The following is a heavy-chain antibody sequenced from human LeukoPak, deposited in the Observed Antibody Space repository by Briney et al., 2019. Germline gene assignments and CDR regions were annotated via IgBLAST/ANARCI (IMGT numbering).Heavy chain of an antibody. V-gene: IGHV4-39*07. D-gene: IGHD3-10*01. J-gene: IGHJ4*02. CDR3: ARAKGMVREAFDY. CDR1: GVSISSSRYY. CDR2: IYYSGST. Sequence: SETLSLTCTASGVSISSSRYYWGWIRQPQGKGLEWIVSIYYSGSTYYNPSLKSRVPISVDTSKNQFSLKLSSVTAADTAVYYCARAKGMVREAFDYWGQGTLVTVSS.